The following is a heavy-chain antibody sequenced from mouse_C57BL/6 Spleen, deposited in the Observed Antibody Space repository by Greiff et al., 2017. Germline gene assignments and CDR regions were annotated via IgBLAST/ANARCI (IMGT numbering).Heavy chain of an antibody. CDR2: INPGSGGT. CDR3: ASGAYYGSSYGLDY. Sequence: QVQLQQSGAELVRPGTSVKVSCKASGYAFTNYLIEWVKQRPGQGLEWIGVINPGSGGTNYNEKFKGKATLTADKSSSTAYMQLSSLTSEDSAVYFCASGAYYGSSYGLDYWGQGTTLTVSS. J-gene: IGHJ2*01. V-gene: IGHV1-54*01. CDR1: GYAFTNYL. D-gene: IGHD1-1*01.